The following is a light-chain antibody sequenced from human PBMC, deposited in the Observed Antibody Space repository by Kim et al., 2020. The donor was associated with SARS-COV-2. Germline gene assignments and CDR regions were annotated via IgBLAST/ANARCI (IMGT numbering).Light chain of an antibody. J-gene: IGLJ3*02. V-gene: IGLV1-47*02. Sequence: QSVLTQPPSVSGTSGQTITIACSGRSANIGTNNVCWYQQVPGMAPKLLIYADNQRPSGVPDRFSGSKSGTSVSLAILGLRSEDEALYFCATFDDTLRGQVFGGVTKVTVL. CDR1: SANIGTNN. CDR3: ATFDDTLRGQV. CDR2: ADN.